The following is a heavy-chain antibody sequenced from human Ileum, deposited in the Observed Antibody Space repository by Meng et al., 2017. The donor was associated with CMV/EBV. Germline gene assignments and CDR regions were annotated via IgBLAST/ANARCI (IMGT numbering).Heavy chain of an antibody. J-gene: IGHJ4*02. V-gene: IGHV4-59*01. CDR2: IYYSGST. D-gene: IGHD5-18*01. CDR1: GGSISSYY. Sequence: HLQESGPGLVRPLETLSLTCTVSGGSISSYYWSWIRQPPGKGLEWIGYIYYSGSTNYNPSLKSRVTISVDTSKNQFSLKLSSVTAADTTVYYCARVDGYSKQYYFDYWGQGTLVTVSS. CDR3: ARVDGYSKQYYFDY.